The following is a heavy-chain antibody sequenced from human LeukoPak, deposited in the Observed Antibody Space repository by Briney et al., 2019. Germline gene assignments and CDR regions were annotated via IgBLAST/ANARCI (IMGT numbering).Heavy chain of an antibody. CDR2: ISSSSSTI. CDR3: ASGQQLALYYYYYYGMDV. J-gene: IGHJ6*02. V-gene: IGHV3-48*01. Sequence: PGGSLRLSCAASGFTFSSYRMNWVRQAPGKGLEWVSYISSSSSTIYYADSVKGRFTISRDNAKNSLYLQMNSLRAEDTAVYYCASGQQLALYYYYYYGMDVWGQGTTVTVSS. D-gene: IGHD6-13*01. CDR1: GFTFSSYR.